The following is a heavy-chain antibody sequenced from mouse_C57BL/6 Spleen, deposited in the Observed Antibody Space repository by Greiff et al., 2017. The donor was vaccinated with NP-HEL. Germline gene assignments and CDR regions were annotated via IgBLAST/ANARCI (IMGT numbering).Heavy chain of an antibody. CDR2: IDPSDSYT. V-gene: IGHV1-69*01. D-gene: IGHD1-1*01. CDR3: ARGYYGSSYVVYAMDY. J-gene: IGHJ4*01. Sequence: VQLQQPGAELVMPGASVKLSCKASGYTFTSYWMHWVKQRPGQGLEWIGEIDPSDSYTNYNQKFKGKSTLTVDKSSSTAYMQLSSLTSEDSAVYYCARGYYGSSYVVYAMDYWGQGTSVTVSS. CDR1: GYTFTSYW.